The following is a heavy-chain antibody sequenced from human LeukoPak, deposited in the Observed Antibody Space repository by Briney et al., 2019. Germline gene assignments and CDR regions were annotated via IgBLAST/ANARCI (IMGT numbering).Heavy chain of an antibody. CDR3: TRAFSSRSDYFDY. CDR2: IKEDGSEK. J-gene: IGHJ4*02. CDR1: GFTFSDYW. D-gene: IGHD6-13*01. V-gene: IGHV3-7*04. Sequence: SGGSLRLSCEASGFTFSDYWMSWVRQAPGKGLEWVAIIKEDGSEKFYVGSVKGRFTISRDNAKNSLYLQMDNLRAEDTAVYYCTRAFSSRSDYFDYWGQGTLVTVSS.